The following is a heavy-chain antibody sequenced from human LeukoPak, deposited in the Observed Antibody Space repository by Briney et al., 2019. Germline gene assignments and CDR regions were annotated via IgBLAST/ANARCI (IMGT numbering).Heavy chain of an antibody. CDR2: IYYSGRN. CDR1: GGSLSSGDYY. V-gene: IGHV4-30-4*08. CDR3: ARAGIAARPGPVDY. D-gene: IGHD6-6*01. J-gene: IGHJ4*02. Sequence: PSQTLSLTCTVSGGSLSSGDYYWSWIRQPPGKGLEWIGYIYYSGRNYYHPSLKRRVTKSVDTSKNQFSLKLSSVTAADTAVYYCARAGIAARPGPVDYWGQGTLVTVSS.